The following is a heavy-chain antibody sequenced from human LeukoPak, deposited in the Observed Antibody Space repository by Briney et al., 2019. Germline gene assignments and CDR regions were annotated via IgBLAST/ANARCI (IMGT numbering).Heavy chain of an antibody. Sequence: GGSLRLSCAASGFTFKNHGMHWVRQAPAKGLEWVAVIWYDGSNKLYADSARGQFTVSRDNSKNTLYLQMNSLRVEDTVIYYCTRDISRVRMDVWGQGTPVTVSS. D-gene: IGHD2-2*01. CDR2: IWYDGSNK. CDR3: TRDISRVRMDV. CDR1: GFTFKNHG. J-gene: IGHJ6*02. V-gene: IGHV3-33*01.